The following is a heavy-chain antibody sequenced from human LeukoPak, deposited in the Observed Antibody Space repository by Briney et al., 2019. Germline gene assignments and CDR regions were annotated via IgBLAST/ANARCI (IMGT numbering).Heavy chain of an antibody. CDR3: ARGITIFGVVIAYYFDY. CDR1: GGSISSYY. V-gene: IGHV4-59*01. CDR2: IYYSGST. D-gene: IGHD3-3*01. Sequence: SETLSLTCTVSGGSISSYYWSWIRQPPGKGLEWIGYIYYSGSTNYNPSLKSRVTISVDTSKNPFSLKLSSVTAADTAVYYCARGITIFGVVIAYYFDYWGQGTLVTVSS. J-gene: IGHJ4*02.